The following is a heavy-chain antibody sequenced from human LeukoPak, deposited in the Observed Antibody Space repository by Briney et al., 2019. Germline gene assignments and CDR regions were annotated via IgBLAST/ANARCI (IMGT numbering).Heavy chain of an antibody. CDR1: GFTFGTYS. CDR2: ISSGGGAI. V-gene: IGHV3-48*01. J-gene: IGHJ4*02. CDR3: AGYCSTTSCRDVDY. Sequence: PGGSLRLSCVASGFTFGTYSMNWVRQAPGKGLEWVSYISSGGGAIFYADSVKGRFTISRDNAKNSLYLQMSSLRAEDTAVYYCAGYCSTTSCRDVDYWGQGTLVTVSS. D-gene: IGHD2-2*01.